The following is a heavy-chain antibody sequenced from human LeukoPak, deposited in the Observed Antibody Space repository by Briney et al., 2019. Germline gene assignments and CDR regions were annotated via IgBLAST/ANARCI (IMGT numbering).Heavy chain of an antibody. CDR1: GYTFTGYY. V-gene: IGHV1-2*02. J-gene: IGHJ5*02. CDR2: INPNSGGT. CDR3: ARGKLLWFGGGPRFDP. D-gene: IGHD3-10*01. Sequence: GASVKVSCKASGYTFTGYYMHWVRQAPGQGLEWMGWINPNSGGTNYAQKFQGRVTMTRDTSISTAYMELSRLRSDDTAVYYCARGKLLWFGGGPRFDPWGQGTLVTVSS.